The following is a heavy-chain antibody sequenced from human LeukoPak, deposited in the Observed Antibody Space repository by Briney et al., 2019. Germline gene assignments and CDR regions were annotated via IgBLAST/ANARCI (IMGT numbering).Heavy chain of an antibody. Sequence: SETLSLTCTVSGGSISTYYWNWIRQPPGKGLEWIGYIYYSGSTNYNPSLKSRVTISVDTSKNQFSLKLSSVTAADTAVYYCARLTYYYDSSGYQGDYWGQGTLVTVSS. D-gene: IGHD3-22*01. CDR2: IYYSGST. CDR3: ARLTYYYDSSGYQGDY. V-gene: IGHV4-59*12. CDR1: GGSISTYY. J-gene: IGHJ4*02.